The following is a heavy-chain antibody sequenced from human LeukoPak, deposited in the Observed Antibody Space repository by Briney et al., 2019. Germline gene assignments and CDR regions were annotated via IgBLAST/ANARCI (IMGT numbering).Heavy chain of an antibody. V-gene: IGHV3-7*03. CDR2: IKEDGSVK. CDR1: GFTFSTHW. CDR3: ARDSTWQLDY. J-gene: IGHJ4*02. Sequence: TGGSLRLSCTASGFTFSTHWMTWVRQPPGKGLEWVANIKEDGSVKYYVDSVKGRFTISRDNTKNALYLQMNSLRADDTAVYFCARDSTWQLDYWGQGTLITVPS. D-gene: IGHD5-12*01.